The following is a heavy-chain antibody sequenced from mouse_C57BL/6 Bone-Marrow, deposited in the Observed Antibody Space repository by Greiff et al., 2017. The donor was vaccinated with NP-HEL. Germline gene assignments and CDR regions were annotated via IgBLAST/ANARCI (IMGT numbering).Heavy chain of an antibody. V-gene: IGHV2-5*01. CDR3: AKKGDYGSSYWYFDV. CDR1: GFSLTSYG. J-gene: IGHJ1*03. Sequence: VQLQQSGPGLVQPSQSLSITCTVSGFSLTSYGVHWVRQSPGKGLEWLGVIWRGGSTDYNAAFMSRLSITKDNSKSQVFFKMNSLQADDTAIYYCAKKGDYGSSYWYFDVWGTGTTVTVSS. D-gene: IGHD1-1*01. CDR2: IWRGGST.